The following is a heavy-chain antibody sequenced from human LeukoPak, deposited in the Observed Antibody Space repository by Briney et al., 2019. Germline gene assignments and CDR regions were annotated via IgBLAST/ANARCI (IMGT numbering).Heavy chain of an antibody. CDR2: IESDVTNK. Sequence: PGGSLRLSCAASGFAFSRHTMHWVRPAPGKGLEWVAVIESDVTNKYHEASVKGRFTNSRDNSKNTLYLQMSSLRPEDTSLYCCARQDISLDDWGQGTLVTVSS. V-gene: IGHV3-30-3*01. D-gene: IGHD3-3*02. CDR1: GFAFSRHT. J-gene: IGHJ4*02. CDR3: ARQDISLDD.